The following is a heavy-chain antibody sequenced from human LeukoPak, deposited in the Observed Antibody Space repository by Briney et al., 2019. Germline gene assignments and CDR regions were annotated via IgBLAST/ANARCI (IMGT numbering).Heavy chain of an antibody. CDR2: TYYRSKWYN. CDR3: ARLSRPISTKYSSRQLFDY. Sequence: SQTLSLTCAISGDSVSSNSAAWNWIRQSPSRGLEWLGRTYYRSKWYNDYAVSVKSRITINPDTSKNQFSLQLNSVTPEDTAVYYCARLSRPISTKYSSRQLFDYWGQGTLVTVSS. CDR1: GDSVSSNSAA. J-gene: IGHJ4*02. D-gene: IGHD6-13*01. V-gene: IGHV6-1*01.